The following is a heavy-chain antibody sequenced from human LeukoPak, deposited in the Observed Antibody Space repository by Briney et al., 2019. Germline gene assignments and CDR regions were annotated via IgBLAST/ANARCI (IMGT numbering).Heavy chain of an antibody. CDR3: ARGKVAGYPTMAFDI. Sequence: ASETLSLTCTVSGYSISGGYYWGWIRQPPGKGLEWIGSIYHSGSTYYNPSLKSRVTISVDTSKNQFSLKLSSVTAADTAVYYCARGKVAGYPTMAFDIWGQGTMVTVSS. CDR1: GYSISGGYY. CDR2: IYHSGST. D-gene: IGHD5-12*01. V-gene: IGHV4-38-2*02. J-gene: IGHJ3*02.